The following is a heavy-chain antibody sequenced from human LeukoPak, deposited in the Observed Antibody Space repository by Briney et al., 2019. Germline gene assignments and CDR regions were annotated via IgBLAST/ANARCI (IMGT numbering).Heavy chain of an antibody. J-gene: IGHJ4*02. D-gene: IGHD5-24*01. CDR2: TRNKADRYTT. CDR3: ARDTRDGIDY. Sequence: GGSLRLSCVGSGFIFGTYWMNWVRQAPGKGLEWVGRTRNKADRYTTDYAASVRGRFTISRDDSKNSLFLQMNSLKTEDTAVYYCARDTRDGIDYWGQGTLVTVSA. CDR1: GFIFGTYW. V-gene: IGHV3-72*01.